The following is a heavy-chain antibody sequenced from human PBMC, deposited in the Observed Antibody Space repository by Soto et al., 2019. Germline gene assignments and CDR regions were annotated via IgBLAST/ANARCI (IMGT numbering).Heavy chain of an antibody. J-gene: IGHJ6*02. CDR1: GGSISSSSYY. V-gene: IGHV4-39*01. CDR3: ARLGGAAADYYYYGMDV. D-gene: IGHD6-13*01. Sequence: SETLSLTCTVSGGSISSSSYYWGWIRQPPGKGLEWIGSIYYSGSTYYNPSLKSRVTISVDTSKNQFSLKLSSVTAADTAVYYCARLGGAAADYYYYGMDVWGQGTTVTVSS. CDR2: IYYSGST.